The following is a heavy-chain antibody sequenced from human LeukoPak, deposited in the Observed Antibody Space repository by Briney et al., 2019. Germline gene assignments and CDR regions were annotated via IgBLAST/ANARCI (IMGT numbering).Heavy chain of an antibody. CDR2: ISGGGGST. J-gene: IGHJ4*02. V-gene: IGHV3-43*02. Sequence: GGSLRLSCAASGFAFDDYATHWVRQAPGTGLEWVSRISGGGGSTYYADSVKGRFTISRDNSKNSLYLQMNSLRTEDTALYYCAKDIRGDGYNSRFEYWGQGTLVTVS. CDR3: AKDIRGDGYNSRFEY. D-gene: IGHD5-24*01. CDR1: GFAFDDYA.